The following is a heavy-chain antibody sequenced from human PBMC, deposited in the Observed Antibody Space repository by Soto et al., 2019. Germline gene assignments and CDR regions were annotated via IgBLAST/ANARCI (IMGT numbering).Heavy chain of an antibody. J-gene: IGHJ4*02. CDR2: IYPGDSDT. V-gene: IGHV5-51*01. CDR3: ARQGISYCGGDCYLYYFDY. Sequence: RGESLKISCKGSGYSFTSYWIGWVRQMPGKGLEWMGIIYPGDSDTRYSPSFQGQVTVSADKSISTAYLQWSSLKASDTAMYYCARQGISYCGGDCYLYYFDYWGQGTLVTVSS. CDR1: GYSFTSYW. D-gene: IGHD2-21*02.